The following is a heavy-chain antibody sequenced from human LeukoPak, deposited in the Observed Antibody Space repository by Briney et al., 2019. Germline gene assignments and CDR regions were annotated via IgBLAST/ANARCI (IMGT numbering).Heavy chain of an antibody. CDR1: GFTFSSHA. D-gene: IGHD3-10*01. CDR2: ISYDGSNK. V-gene: IGHV3-30-3*01. CDR3: ARSMVRGVIGSHFDY. J-gene: IGHJ4*02. Sequence: GGSLRLSCAASGFTFSSHAMHWVRQAPGKGLEWVAVISYDGSNKYYADSVKGRFTISRDNSKNTLYLQMNSLRAEDTAVYYCARSMVRGVIGSHFDYWGQGTLVTVSS.